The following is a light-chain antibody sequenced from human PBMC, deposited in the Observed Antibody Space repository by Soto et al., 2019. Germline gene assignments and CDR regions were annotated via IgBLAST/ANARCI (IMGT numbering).Light chain of an antibody. CDR1: QSVLYSSNNKNY. J-gene: IGKJ1*01. CDR3: QQFYSAPWT. CDR2: WAS. V-gene: IGKV4-1*01. Sequence: DIVMTQSPDSMAVSLGERATINCTSSQSVLYSSNNKNYLAWYQQKPGQPPKLLIYWASTRESGVPDRFSGTGSVTDFTLTISSMQAEYVAVYYCQQFYSAPWTFGQGTKVEIK.